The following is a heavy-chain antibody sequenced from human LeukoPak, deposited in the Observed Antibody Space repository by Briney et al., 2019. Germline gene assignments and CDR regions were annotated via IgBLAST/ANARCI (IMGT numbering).Heavy chain of an antibody. CDR1: GFTFSDYY. CDR2: ISSSCSTI. CDR3: ARDSPRGITGTIGY. V-gene: IGHV3-11*01. Sequence: PGGSLRLSCAASGFTFSDYYMSWSRQAPGKGREGVSYISSSCSTIYYAHSVKGRFTISRDNAKKPLYLQLNSLRDEDTAVYYCARDSPRGITGTIGYWGQGTLVPVSS. J-gene: IGHJ4*02. D-gene: IGHD1-20*01.